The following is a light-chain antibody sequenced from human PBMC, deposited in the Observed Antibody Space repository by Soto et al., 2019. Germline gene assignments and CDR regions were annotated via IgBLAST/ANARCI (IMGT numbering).Light chain of an antibody. Sequence: DRPMSQSPSALSASVRDRVTINCRASQSISSWLAWYQQKPGKAPKLLIYDASTLQSGVPSRFSGSGSGTEFTLTISNLQPDDFATYYCQQYESYSPWTFGQGTKVDI. CDR2: DAS. V-gene: IGKV1-5*01. CDR3: QQYESYSPWT. CDR1: QSISSW. J-gene: IGKJ1*01.